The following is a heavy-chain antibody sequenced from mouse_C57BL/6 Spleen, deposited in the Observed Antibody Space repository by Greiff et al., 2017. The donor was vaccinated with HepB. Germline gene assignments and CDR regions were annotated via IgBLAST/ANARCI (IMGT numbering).Heavy chain of an antibody. D-gene: IGHD1-2*01. CDR1: GYSITSDY. J-gene: IGHJ4*01. CDR2: ISYSGST. Sequence: EVQLQQSGPGLAKPSQTLSLTCSVTGYSITSDYWNWIRKFPGNKLEYMGYISYSGSTYYNPSLKSRISITRDTSKNQYYLQLNSVTTEDTATYYCAGPLRRDYYAMDYWGQGTSVTVSS. V-gene: IGHV3-8*01. CDR3: AGPLRRDYYAMDY.